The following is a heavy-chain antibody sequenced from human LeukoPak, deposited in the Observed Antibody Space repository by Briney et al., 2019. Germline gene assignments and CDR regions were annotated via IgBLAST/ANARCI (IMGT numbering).Heavy chain of an antibody. CDR1: GGTFSSYA. J-gene: IGHJ2*01. CDR2: IIPILGIA. D-gene: IGHD4-17*01. V-gene: IGHV1-69*04. CDR3: ARKDYGDYWYFDL. Sequence: SAKVSCKASGGTFSSYAISWVRQAPGQGLEWMGRIIPILGIANYAQKFQGRVTITADKSTSTAYMELSSLRSEDTAVYYCARKDYGDYWYFDLWGRGTLVTVSS.